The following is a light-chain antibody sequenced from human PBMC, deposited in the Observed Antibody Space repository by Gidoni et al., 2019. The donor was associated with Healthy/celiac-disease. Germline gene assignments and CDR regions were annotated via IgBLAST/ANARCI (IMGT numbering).Light chain of an antibody. Sequence: QSVLTQPPSVSAAPGQKVTIACSGSSSNIGNNYVSWYQKLPGTAPKLIIYENNKRPAGIPDRLSGSKSGTSATLGITGLQTGDEDDYYCGTWDSSLSVYVFGTGTKVKVL. V-gene: IGLV1-51*01. CDR3: GTWDSSLSVYV. J-gene: IGLJ1*01. CDR1: SSNIGNNY. CDR2: ENN.